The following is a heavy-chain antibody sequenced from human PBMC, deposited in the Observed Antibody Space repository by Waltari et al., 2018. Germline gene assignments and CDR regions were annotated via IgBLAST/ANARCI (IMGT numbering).Heavy chain of an antibody. V-gene: IGHV4-38-2*01. CDR1: GYSIRSGYY. CDR2: IYHSGST. J-gene: IGHJ4*02. Sequence: QVQLQESGPGLVKPSETLSLTCAVSGYSIRSGYYWGWIRQPPGKGLEWIGSIYHSGSTYYNPSLKSRVTISVDTSKNQFSLKLSSVTAADTAVYYCARQEGIAAAGYWGQGTLVTVSS. D-gene: IGHD6-13*01. CDR3: ARQEGIAAAGY.